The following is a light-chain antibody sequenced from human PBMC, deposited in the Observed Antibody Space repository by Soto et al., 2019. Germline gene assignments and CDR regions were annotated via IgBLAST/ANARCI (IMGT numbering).Light chain of an antibody. CDR3: QQYGSSIFT. CDR1: QSVSSSY. CDR2: GAS. J-gene: IGKJ3*01. V-gene: IGKV3-20*01. Sequence: EIVLTQSPGTLSLSPGERATLSCRASQSVSSSYLAWYQQKPGQAPRLLIYGASGRATGIPDRFSGSGSGTDFTLTISRLEPEDFAVYYCQQYGSSIFTFGPGPKVDI.